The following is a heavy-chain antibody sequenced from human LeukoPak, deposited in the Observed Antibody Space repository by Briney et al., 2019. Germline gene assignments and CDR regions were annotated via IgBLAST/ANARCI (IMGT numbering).Heavy chain of an antibody. CDR2: IAVGSGNT. D-gene: IGHD3-10*01. CDR1: GFTFTSSA. V-gene: IGHV1-58*02. CDR3: AAEPLDYYGSGSYGY. Sequence: GTSVKVSCKASGFTFTSSAMQWVRQARGQRLEWIGWIAVGSGNTNYAQKFQERVTITRDMSTSTAYMELSSLRSEDTAVYYCAAEPLDYYGSGSYGYWGQGTLVTVSS. J-gene: IGHJ4*02.